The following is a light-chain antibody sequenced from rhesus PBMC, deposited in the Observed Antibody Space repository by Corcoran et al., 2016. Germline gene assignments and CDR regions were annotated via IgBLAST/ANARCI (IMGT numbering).Light chain of an antibody. CDR2: KAS. Sequence: DIQMTQSPSSLSASVGDRVTITCRASENVNNYLNWYQQKPGKAPKLLIYKASTLQSGVPSRLRGSGSGTDYTFTFTSLQPEDVATYYCQHGYGTPRTFGQGTKVEIK. CDR1: ENVNNY. CDR3: QHGYGTPRT. J-gene: IGKJ1*01. V-gene: IGKV1-74*01.